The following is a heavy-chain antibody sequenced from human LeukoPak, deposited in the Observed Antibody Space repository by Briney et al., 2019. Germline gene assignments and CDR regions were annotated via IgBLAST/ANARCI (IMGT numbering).Heavy chain of an antibody. V-gene: IGHV3-7*01. J-gene: IGHJ4*02. CDR3: ARDNWAYYDSSGYYPNFDY. D-gene: IGHD3-22*01. CDR1: GFTFSSYA. CDR2: IKQDGSEK. Sequence: GGSLRLSCAASGFTFSSYAMSWVRQAPGKGLEWVANIKQDGSEKYYVDSVKGRFTISRDNAKNSLYLQMNSLRAEDTAVYYCARDNWAYYDSSGYYPNFDYWGQGTLVTVSS.